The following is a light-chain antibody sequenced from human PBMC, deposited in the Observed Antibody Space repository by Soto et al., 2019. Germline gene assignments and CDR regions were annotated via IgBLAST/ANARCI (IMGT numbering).Light chain of an antibody. CDR3: KQYNNWPPWT. CDR2: GAS. J-gene: IGKJ1*01. CDR1: QSVSTK. Sequence: EIVMTQSPATLSVSPGERATLSCRASQSVSTKLAWYQQKPGQAPRLLIYGASTRATGIPARFSGSGSGTECTLTISSLQSEDFAVYYCKQYNNWPPWTVGQGTKVEIK. V-gene: IGKV3-15*01.